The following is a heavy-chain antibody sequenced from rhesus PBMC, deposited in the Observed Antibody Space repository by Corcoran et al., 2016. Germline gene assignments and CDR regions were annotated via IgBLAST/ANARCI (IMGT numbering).Heavy chain of an antibody. CDR1: GGSISSGYD. CDR2: IYGSSGST. CDR3: AREPYSSGWSDVDY. V-gene: IGHV4-76*01. D-gene: IGHD6S26*01. Sequence: QVQLQESGPGVVKPSETLSLTCAVSGGSISSGYDWSWIRQPPGKGLEWIGYIYGSSGSTNYNPSLKNRVTISKDASKNQLSLKLSSVTAADTAVYYCAREPYSSGWSDVDYWGQGVLVTVSS. J-gene: IGHJ4*01.